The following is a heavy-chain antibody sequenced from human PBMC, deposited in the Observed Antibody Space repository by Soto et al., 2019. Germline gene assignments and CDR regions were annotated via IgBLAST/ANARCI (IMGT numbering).Heavy chain of an antibody. D-gene: IGHD6-13*01. CDR1: GFTFSSYA. Sequence: GGSLTLSCAASGFTFSSYAMSWVRQAPGKGLEWVSAIRGSGDSTYYTDSVKGRFTISRYNSKKTRYLQMNSLRAEDTAVYDCAKDAKAAAGTAWFDPWGQGTLVTVSS. CDR2: IRGSGDST. J-gene: IGHJ5*02. V-gene: IGHV3-23*01. CDR3: AKDAKAAAGTAWFDP.